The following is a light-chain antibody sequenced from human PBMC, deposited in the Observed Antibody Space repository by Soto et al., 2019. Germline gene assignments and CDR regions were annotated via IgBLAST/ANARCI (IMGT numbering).Light chain of an antibody. CDR2: DNN. CDR3: AAWDDSLNGHV. Sequence: QSALTQPPSASGTPGQRVTISCSGRSSNIGSKTVNWYRQLPGTAPKLLIYDNNQRPSGVPDRFSGSKSGTSASLAISGLQSEDEADYYCAAWDDSLNGHVFGTGTKLTVL. V-gene: IGLV1-44*01. J-gene: IGLJ1*01. CDR1: SSNIGSKT.